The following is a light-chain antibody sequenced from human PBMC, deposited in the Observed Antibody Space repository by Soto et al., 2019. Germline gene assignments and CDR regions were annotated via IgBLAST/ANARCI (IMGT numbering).Light chain of an antibody. V-gene: IGKV3-20*01. Sequence: EIVLTQSPGTLSLSPGERATLSCRASRSVSSSYLAWYQQKPGQAPRLLIYGASSRATGIPDRFSGSGSGTDFTLTISRLEPEDFAVYYCQQYAKAPLTFGQGTKVDIK. CDR1: RSVSSSY. J-gene: IGKJ1*01. CDR3: QQYAKAPLT. CDR2: GAS.